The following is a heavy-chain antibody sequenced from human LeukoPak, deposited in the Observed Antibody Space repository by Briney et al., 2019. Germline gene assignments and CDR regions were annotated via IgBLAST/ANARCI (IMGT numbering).Heavy chain of an antibody. V-gene: IGHV3-53*01. J-gene: IGHJ4*02. Sequence: GGSLRLSCAASGFTVSNNHMTWVRQAPGKGLEWVSVVYTAGSTYYADSVKGRFTISRDNSKNTAYLQMNSLRVGDTAVYYCARGYSSNWNYFDYWGQGILATVSS. CDR3: ARGYSSNWNYFDY. CDR2: VYTAGST. D-gene: IGHD6-13*01. CDR1: GFTVSNNH.